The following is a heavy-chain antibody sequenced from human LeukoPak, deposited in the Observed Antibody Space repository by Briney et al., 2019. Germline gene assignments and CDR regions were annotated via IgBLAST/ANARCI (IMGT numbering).Heavy chain of an antibody. Sequence: PSETLSLTCTVSGGSISSSSYYWGWIRQPPGKGLEWIGSIYYSGSTYYNPSLKSRVTISVDTSKNQFSLKLSSVTAADTAVYYCARDFLYGGSPTNAFDIWGQGTMVTVSS. CDR2: IYYSGST. V-gene: IGHV4-39*02. D-gene: IGHD4-23*01. CDR1: GGSISSSSYY. J-gene: IGHJ3*02. CDR3: ARDFLYGGSPTNAFDI.